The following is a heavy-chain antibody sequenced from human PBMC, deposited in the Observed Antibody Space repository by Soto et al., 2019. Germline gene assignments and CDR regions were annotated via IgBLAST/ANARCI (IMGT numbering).Heavy chain of an antibody. CDR3: ARSWNDFGTYGAFDH. D-gene: IGHD4-4*01. CDR1: GYSFSNYW. CDR2: IYPADSDT. Sequence: GESLKISCKISGYSFSNYWLAWVRQMPGKGLELMGLIYPADSDTRYSTSFQGQVTISADKSITTAYLHWSNLKASDTAMYYCARSWNDFGTYGAFDHWGQGTRVTVSS. J-gene: IGHJ4*02. V-gene: IGHV5-51*01.